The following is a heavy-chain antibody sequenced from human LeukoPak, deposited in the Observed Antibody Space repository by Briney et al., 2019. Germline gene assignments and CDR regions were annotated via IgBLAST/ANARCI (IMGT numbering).Heavy chain of an antibody. CDR1: GFTFSSYS. V-gene: IGHV3-48*04. CDR3: AKWSTSNFGDFGHFDY. D-gene: IGHD4-17*01. J-gene: IGHJ4*02. CDR2: ISSSSSTI. Sequence: GGSLRLSCAASGFTFSSYSMNWVRQAPGKGLEWVSYISSSSSTIYYADSVKGRFTISRDNAKNSLYLQMNSLRGEDTAFYYCAKWSTSNFGDFGHFDYWGQGTLVTVSS.